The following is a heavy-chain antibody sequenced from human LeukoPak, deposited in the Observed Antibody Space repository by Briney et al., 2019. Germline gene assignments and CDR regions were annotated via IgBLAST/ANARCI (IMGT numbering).Heavy chain of an antibody. D-gene: IGHD2-15*01. CDR3: AIQWSMDY. CDR2: IYPGDSDT. V-gene: IGHV5-51*01. Sequence: GESLKISCKGSGYSFSNYWIAWVRQMPGKGLEWLGIIYPGDSDTKYSPSFQGQVTNSADKSISTAYLQWSSLMASDTAMYYCAIQWSMDYWGQGTLVTVSS. J-gene: IGHJ4*02. CDR1: GYSFSNYW.